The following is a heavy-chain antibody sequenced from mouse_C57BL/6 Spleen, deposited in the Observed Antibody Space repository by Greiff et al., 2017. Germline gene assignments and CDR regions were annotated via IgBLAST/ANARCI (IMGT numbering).Heavy chain of an antibody. J-gene: IGHJ4*01. CDR1: GFSLTSYG. D-gene: IGHD2-4*01. CDR3: ASYDYDEGGYAMDY. V-gene: IGHV2-2*01. CDR2: IWSGGST. Sequence: VQLQQSGPGLVQPSQSLSITCTVSGFSLTSYGVHWVRQSPGKGLEWLGVIWSGGSTDYNAAFISRLSISKDNSKSQVFVKMNSLQADDTAIYYCASYDYDEGGYAMDYWGQGTSVTVSS.